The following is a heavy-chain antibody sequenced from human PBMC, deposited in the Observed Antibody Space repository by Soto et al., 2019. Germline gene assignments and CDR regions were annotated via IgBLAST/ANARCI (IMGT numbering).Heavy chain of an antibody. CDR3: AREARGMTYYYGMDV. V-gene: IGHV4-30-4*01. Sequence: SETLSLTCTVSGGPVSSGNYYWSWIRQPPGKGLEWIGYIYYSGNPYYNPSLKSRVTISVDTSKNQFSLKLSSVTAADTALYYCAREARGMTYYYGMDVWGQGTTVTVSS. J-gene: IGHJ6*02. CDR2: IYYSGNP. CDR1: GGPVSSGNYY. D-gene: IGHD3-16*01.